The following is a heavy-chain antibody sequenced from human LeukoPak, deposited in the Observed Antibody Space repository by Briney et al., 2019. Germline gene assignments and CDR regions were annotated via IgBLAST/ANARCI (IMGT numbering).Heavy chain of an antibody. V-gene: IGHV1-69*05. CDR1: GGTFSSYA. CDR3: ALPRGRTNWFDP. CDR2: IIPSFGTA. D-gene: IGHD1-14*01. Sequence: ASVKVSCKASGGTFSSYAISWVRQAPGQGLEGMGRIIPSFGTANYAQKFQGRVTITTDESTSTAYMELSSLRSEDTAVYYCALPRGRTNWFDPWGQGTLVTVSS. J-gene: IGHJ5*02.